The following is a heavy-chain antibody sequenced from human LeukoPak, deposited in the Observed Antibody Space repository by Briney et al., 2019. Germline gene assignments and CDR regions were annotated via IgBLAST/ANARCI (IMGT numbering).Heavy chain of an antibody. Sequence: GGSLRLSCAASGFTFSNYAMAWVRQAPGKGLEWVAVTSYDGSNKYYADSLKGRFTISRDNSKNTLYLQMNSLRAEDTAVYYCARADGGYCSSTTCPTRFDYWGQGTLVTVSS. J-gene: IGHJ4*02. CDR2: TSYDGSNK. CDR1: GFTFSNYA. V-gene: IGHV3-30-3*01. CDR3: ARADGGYCSSTTCPTRFDY. D-gene: IGHD2-2*01.